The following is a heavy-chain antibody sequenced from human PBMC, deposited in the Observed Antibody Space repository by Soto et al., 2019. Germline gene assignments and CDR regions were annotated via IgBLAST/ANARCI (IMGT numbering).Heavy chain of an antibody. Sequence: LRLSCTFSGSTSSDHALTWVRQAPGKGLEWVGFTTSQSYGGTTEYAASVKGRFTISRDDSKSIAYLQMNSLQTADTAIYYCARDGDFYGMDVWGQGTTVTVSS. CDR1: GSTSSDHA. CDR3: ARDGDFYGMDV. CDR2: TTSQSYGGTT. D-gene: IGHD3-3*01. J-gene: IGHJ6*02. V-gene: IGHV3-49*04.